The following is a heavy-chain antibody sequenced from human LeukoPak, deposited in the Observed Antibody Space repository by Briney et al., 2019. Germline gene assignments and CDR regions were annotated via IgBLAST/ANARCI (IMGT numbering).Heavy chain of an antibody. V-gene: IGHV3-23*01. CDR2: TGSTGVST. Sequence: PGRSLRLSCAASGFTFSSYAMNWVRQAPGKGLEWVSGTGSTGVSTFYADSVKGRLTVSRDNSKNTLSLQMNSLRAEDTAVYYCAKDPGVVPAHYFDYWGQGTLVTVSS. CDR1: GFTFSSYA. CDR3: AKDPGVVPAHYFDY. D-gene: IGHD2-2*01. J-gene: IGHJ4*02.